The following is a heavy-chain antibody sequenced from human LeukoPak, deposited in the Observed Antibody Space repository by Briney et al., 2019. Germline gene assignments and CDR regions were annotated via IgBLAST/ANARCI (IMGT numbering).Heavy chain of an antibody. CDR1: GGSLSSSNYY. J-gene: IGHJ4*02. Sequence: SETLSLTCSISGGSLSSSNYYWGWIRQPPGKGLEWIGSIYFSGSTYYNVSLKSRVTISVDTSNNQFSLRLSSVTAADTAVYYCARHDGAGSYLYNYWGQGTLVTVSS. V-gene: IGHV4-39*01. D-gene: IGHD1-26*01. CDR3: ARHDGAGSYLYNY. CDR2: IYFSGST.